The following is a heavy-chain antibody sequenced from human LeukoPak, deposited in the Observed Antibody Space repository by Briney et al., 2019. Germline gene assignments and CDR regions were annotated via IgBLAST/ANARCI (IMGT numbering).Heavy chain of an antibody. CDR3: ARGLVRGDY. CDR2: IYSGGST. D-gene: IGHD4-23*01. CDR1: GFIVSSHY. Sequence: PGGSLRLSCAASGFIVSSHYMTWVRQAPGKGLEWVSIIYSGGSTYYADSVKGRFTISRDNSKNTVYLQMNSLRAEDTAVYYCARGLVRGDYWGQGTLVTASS. J-gene: IGHJ4*02. V-gene: IGHV3-66*02.